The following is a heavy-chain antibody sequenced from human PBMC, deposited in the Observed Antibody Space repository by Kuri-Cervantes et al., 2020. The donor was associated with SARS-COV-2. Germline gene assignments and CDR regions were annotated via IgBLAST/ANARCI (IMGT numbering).Heavy chain of an antibody. J-gene: IGHJ4*02. Sequence: SETLSLTCTVSGGSISSYYWSWIRQPPGKGLEWIGYIYYSGSTNYNPSLKSRVTISVDTSKNQFSLKLSSVTAADTAVYYCARVGGNWELPFDYWDQGTLVTVSS. CDR2: IYYSGST. CDR3: ARVGGNWELPFDY. V-gene: IGHV4-59*01. D-gene: IGHD3-10*01. CDR1: GGSISSYY.